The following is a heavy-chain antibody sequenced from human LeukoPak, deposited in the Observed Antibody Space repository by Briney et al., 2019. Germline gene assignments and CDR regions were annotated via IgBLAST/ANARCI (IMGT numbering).Heavy chain of an antibody. V-gene: IGHV3-21*01. D-gene: IGHD4-17*01. CDR2: ISSSSSYI. Sequence: GGSLRLSCAASGFTFSSYSMNWVRQAPGKGLEWVSSISSSSSYIYYADSVKGRFTISRDNAKNSLYLQMNSLRAEDTAVYYCARGRYGVDAFDIWGQGTMVTVSS. CDR1: GFTFSSYS. J-gene: IGHJ3*02. CDR3: ARGRYGVDAFDI.